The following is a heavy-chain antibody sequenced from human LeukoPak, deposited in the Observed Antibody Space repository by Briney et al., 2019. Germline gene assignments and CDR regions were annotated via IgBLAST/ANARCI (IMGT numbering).Heavy chain of an antibody. CDR1: GFTFDGYA. V-gene: IGHV3-9*01. J-gene: IGHJ6*02. Sequence: GGSLRLSCAASGFTFDGYAMHWVRHTPGKGLEGVAGITWNRDNIGYGDSVKGRFTISRDNVKNVLYLQMNSLRPEDTALYYCAKDLSSAITSALVLDVWGQGTTV. D-gene: IGHD3-22*01. CDR2: ITWNRDNI. CDR3: AKDLSSAITSALVLDV.